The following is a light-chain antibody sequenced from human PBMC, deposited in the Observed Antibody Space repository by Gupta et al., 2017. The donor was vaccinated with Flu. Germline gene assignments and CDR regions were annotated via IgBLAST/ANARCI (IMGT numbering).Light chain of an antibody. V-gene: IGKV3-20*01. CDR3: QQYGRSPS. CDR1: QNVGGTY. J-gene: IGKJ3*01. Sequence: GKRATLSCRASQNVGGTYLAWYQQKRDEAPRLLIYGASSRATGVPDRFSGSGSGTDFTLTISRLEPEDFAEYYCQQYGRSPSFGPGTKINMK. CDR2: GAS.